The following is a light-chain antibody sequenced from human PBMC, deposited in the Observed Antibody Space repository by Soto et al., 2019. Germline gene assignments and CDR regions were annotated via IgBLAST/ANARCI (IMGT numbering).Light chain of an antibody. CDR3: QQYGSPSRT. Sequence: EIVLTQSPGTLSLSPGERATLFCRASQSVSSYLAWYQQKPGQAPRLLIYGASSMATGIPDRFSGSGSGTHFTLTISRLEPEDFAVYYCQQYGSPSRTFGQGTKVEIK. CDR2: GAS. CDR1: QSVSSY. V-gene: IGKV3-20*01. J-gene: IGKJ1*01.